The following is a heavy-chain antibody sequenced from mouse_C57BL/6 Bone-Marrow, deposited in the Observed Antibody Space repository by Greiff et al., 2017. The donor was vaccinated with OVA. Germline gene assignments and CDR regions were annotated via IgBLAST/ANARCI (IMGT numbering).Heavy chain of an antibody. CDR3: AIPLYGYDEGYYAMDY. CDR1: GYTFTSYW. Sequence: QVQLQQPGAELVKPGASVKLSCKASGYTFTSYWMHWVKQRPGQGLEWIGMIHPNSGSTNYNEKFKSKATLTVDKSSSTAYMQLSSLTSEDSAVDYCAIPLYGYDEGYYAMDYWGQGTSVTVSS. CDR2: IHPNSGST. V-gene: IGHV1-64*01. J-gene: IGHJ4*01. D-gene: IGHD2-2*01.